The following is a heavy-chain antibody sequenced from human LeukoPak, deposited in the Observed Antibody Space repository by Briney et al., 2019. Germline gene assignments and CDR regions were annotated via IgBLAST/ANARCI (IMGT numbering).Heavy chain of an antibody. V-gene: IGHV4-39*07. CDR3: ARERGDIGYSSGWDFDY. CDR1: GGSISSSSYY. J-gene: IGHJ4*02. Sequence: PSETLSLTCTVSGGSISSSSYYWGWIRQPPGKGLEWIGSIYYSGSTYYNPSLKSRVTISVDTSKNQFSLKLSSVTAADTAVYYCARERGDIGYSSGWDFDYWGQGTLVTVSS. D-gene: IGHD6-19*01. CDR2: IYYSGST.